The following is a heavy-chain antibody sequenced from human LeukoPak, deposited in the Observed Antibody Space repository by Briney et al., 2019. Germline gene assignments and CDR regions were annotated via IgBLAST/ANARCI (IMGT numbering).Heavy chain of an antibody. CDR1: GFTFSSYG. J-gene: IGHJ4*02. CDR3: AKQRSGGSGWCMDY. Sequence: GGSLRLSCAASGFTFSSYGMHWVRQAPGKGLEWVAVISYDGSNEYYTVSVKGRFTISRDDSKNTLFLQMNSLRAEDTAVYYCAKQRSGGSGWCMDYWGQGTLVTVSS. CDR2: ISYDGSNE. V-gene: IGHV3-30*18. D-gene: IGHD6-19*01.